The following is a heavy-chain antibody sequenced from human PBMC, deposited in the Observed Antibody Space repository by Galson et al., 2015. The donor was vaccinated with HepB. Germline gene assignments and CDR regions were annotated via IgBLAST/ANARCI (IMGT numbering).Heavy chain of an antibody. J-gene: IGHJ6*03. CDR3: AKAGGFWSGYYGRDYYYYMDV. D-gene: IGHD3-3*01. Sequence: SLRLSCAASGFTFSSYGMHWVRQAPGKGLEWVAVISYDGSNKYYADSVKGRFTISRDNSKNTLYLQMNSLRAEDTAVYYCAKAGGFWSGYYGRDYYYYMDVWGKGTTVTVSS. CDR2: ISYDGSNK. V-gene: IGHV3-30*18. CDR1: GFTFSSYG.